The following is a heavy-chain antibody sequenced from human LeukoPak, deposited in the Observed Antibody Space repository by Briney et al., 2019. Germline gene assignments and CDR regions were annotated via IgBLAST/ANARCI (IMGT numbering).Heavy chain of an antibody. J-gene: IGHJ3*02. CDR1: GFTFSSYD. V-gene: IGHV3-64D*09. Sequence: GGSLRLSCSASGFTFSSYDMHWVRQAPGKGLEYVSTISSNGGRTNYADSLKGRFTISRDDSKNTLYLQMSSLRADDTAVYYCASMAAAVEAFDMWGQGTMVTVSS. CDR3: ASMAAAVEAFDM. CDR2: ISSNGGRT. D-gene: IGHD6-25*01.